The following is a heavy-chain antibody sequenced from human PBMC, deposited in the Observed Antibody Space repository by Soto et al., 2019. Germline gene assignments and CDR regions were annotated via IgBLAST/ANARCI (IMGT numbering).Heavy chain of an antibody. J-gene: IGHJ4*02. CDR3: ARDLASVLTGNWGDY. V-gene: IGHV3-66*01. D-gene: IGHD1-20*01. Sequence: EVQLVESGGGLVQPGGSLRLSCAASGFTVSSNYMSWVRQAPGKGLEWVSVIYSGGSTYYADSVKGRFTISRDNSKSTRNLQMNRLRATNRAVYYCARDLASVLTGNWGDYWGQRTLVTVST. CDR1: GFTVSSNY. CDR2: IYSGGST.